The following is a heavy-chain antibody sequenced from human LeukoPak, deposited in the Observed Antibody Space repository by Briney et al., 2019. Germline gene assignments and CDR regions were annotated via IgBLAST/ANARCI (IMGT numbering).Heavy chain of an antibody. CDR2: ISNSGSMI. Sequence: PGGSLRLSCAASGFSFRDFGMHWVRQAPGKGLEWVSYISNSGSMIYYADSVKGRFTLSRDNAKNSLYLQMNSLRDEDTAVYYCARGPISGWSADYWGQGTLVTVSS. CDR1: GFSFRDFG. V-gene: IGHV3-48*02. CDR3: ARGPISGWSADY. J-gene: IGHJ4*02. D-gene: IGHD6-19*01.